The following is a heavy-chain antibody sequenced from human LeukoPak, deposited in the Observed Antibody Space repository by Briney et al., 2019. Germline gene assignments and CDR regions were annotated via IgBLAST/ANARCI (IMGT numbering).Heavy chain of an antibody. CDR3: TTDGGYTFDY. CDR2: IKSKTDGGTT. CDR1: VFTFSNAW. Sequence: GGSLRLSCAASVFTFSNAWLSWVRQAPGKRLEWAGRIKSKTDGGTTDYAAPVKGRFTISRDDSKNTLYLQMNSLKTEDTAVYYCTTDGGYTFDYWGQGTLVTVSS. J-gene: IGHJ4*02. V-gene: IGHV3-15*01. D-gene: IGHD6-13*01.